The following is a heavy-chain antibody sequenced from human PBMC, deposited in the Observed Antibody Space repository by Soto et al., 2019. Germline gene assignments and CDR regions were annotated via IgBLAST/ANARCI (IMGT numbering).Heavy chain of an antibody. D-gene: IGHD3-3*01. CDR3: AADRDFWSGYTYYGMDV. CDR2: VFVGSGNT. Sequence: SVKVSFKASGFTFTSSAVQWVGHARVQGLEWIGWVFVGSGNTNYAQKFQERVTITRDMSTSTAYMELSSLRSEDTAVYYCAADRDFWSGYTYYGMDVWGQGTTVTVSS. V-gene: IGHV1-58*01. CDR1: GFTFTSSA. J-gene: IGHJ6*02.